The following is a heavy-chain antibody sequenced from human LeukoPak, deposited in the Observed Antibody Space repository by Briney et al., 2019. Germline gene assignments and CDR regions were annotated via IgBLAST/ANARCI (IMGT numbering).Heavy chain of an antibody. D-gene: IGHD3-9*01. CDR2: ILYDGSNK. Sequence: PGGSLRLSCAASGFTFSSYAMHWVRQAPGKGLEWVAVILYDGSNKYYADSVKGRFTISRDNSKNTLYLQMNSLRAEDTAVYYCARSRPYYDILTGTVPYYGMDVWGQGTTVTVSS. CDR1: GFTFSSYA. CDR3: ARSRPYYDILTGTVPYYGMDV. V-gene: IGHV3-30-3*01. J-gene: IGHJ6*02.